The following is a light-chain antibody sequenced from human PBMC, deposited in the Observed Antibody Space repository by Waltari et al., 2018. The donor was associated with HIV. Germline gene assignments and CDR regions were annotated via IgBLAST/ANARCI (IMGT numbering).Light chain of an antibody. Sequence: SYVLTQPPSVSVAPGQTARITCGGDNIGRQSAHWYQQKPGQAPVLVVHDDSDRPSGIPERFSGSNSGNTATLTISRVEAGDEADYYCQVWDSSSDHCVFGGGTKLTVL. J-gene: IGLJ2*01. V-gene: IGLV3-21*02. CDR1: NIGRQS. CDR3: QVWDSSSDHCV. CDR2: DDS.